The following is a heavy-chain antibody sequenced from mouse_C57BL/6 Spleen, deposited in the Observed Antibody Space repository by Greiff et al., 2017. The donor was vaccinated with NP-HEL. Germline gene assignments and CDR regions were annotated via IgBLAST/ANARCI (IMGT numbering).Heavy chain of an antibody. J-gene: IGHJ4*01. D-gene: IGHD2-1*01. Sequence: QVQLQQSGPGLVQPSQSLSITCTVSGFSLTSYGVHWVRQSPGKGLEWLGVIWSGGSTDYNAAFISRLSISKDNSKSQVFFKMNSLQADDTAIYYCARIDLLWGAMDYWGQGTSVTVSS. CDR1: GFSLTSYG. CDR2: IWSGGST. CDR3: ARIDLLWGAMDY. V-gene: IGHV2-2*01.